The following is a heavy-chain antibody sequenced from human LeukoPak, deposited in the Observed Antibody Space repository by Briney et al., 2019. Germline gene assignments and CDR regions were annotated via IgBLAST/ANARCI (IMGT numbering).Heavy chain of an antibody. V-gene: IGHV3-48*01. CDR2: ISSSSSTI. J-gene: IGHJ6*03. D-gene: IGHD6-13*01. CDR1: GFTFSSYS. Sequence: PGGSLRLSCAASGFTFSSYSMNWVRQAPGKGLEWVSYISSSSSTIYYADSVKGRFTISRDNSKNTLYLQMNSLRAEDTAVYYCAKTYSSSWSHYYYYYMDVWGKGTTVTISS. CDR3: AKTYSSSWSHYYYYYMDV.